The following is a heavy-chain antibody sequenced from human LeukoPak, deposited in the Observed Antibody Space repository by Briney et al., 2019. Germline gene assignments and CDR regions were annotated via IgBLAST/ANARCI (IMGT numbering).Heavy chain of an antibody. CDR1: GYTFTNYY. V-gene: IGHV1-8*01. J-gene: IGHJ2*01. CDR2: MNSAGDDA. D-gene: IGHD4-17*01. CDR3: ARGAVTTAVHWHFSL. Sequence: GASVKVSCKASGYTFTNYYISWVRQATGQGLEWMGWMNSAGDDAGYAQKFQGRMTLTRDTSVSTVYMELGSLRSDDTAVYYCARGAVTTAVHWHFSLWGRGTLVTVSS.